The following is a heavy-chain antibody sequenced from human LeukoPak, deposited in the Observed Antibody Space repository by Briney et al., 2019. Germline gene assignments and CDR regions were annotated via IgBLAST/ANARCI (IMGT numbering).Heavy chain of an antibody. V-gene: IGHV3-30*18. CDR2: ISYDGSNK. Sequence: GGSLRLSCAASGFTFSSYGMHWVRQAPGKGLEWVAAISYDGSNKYYADSVKGRFTISRDNSKNTLYLQMNSLRAEDTAVYYCAKSLRRYCSGGSCPYGMDVWGQGTTVTVSS. J-gene: IGHJ6*02. CDR3: AKSLRRYCSGGSCPYGMDV. D-gene: IGHD2-15*01. CDR1: GFTFSSYG.